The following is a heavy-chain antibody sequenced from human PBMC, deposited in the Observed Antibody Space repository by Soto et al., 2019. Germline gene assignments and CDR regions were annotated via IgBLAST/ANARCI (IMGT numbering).Heavy chain of an antibody. CDR3: ARAPRIQLEIFGFY. J-gene: IGHJ4*02. CDR1: GFTFSSYS. V-gene: IGHV3-48*02. CDR2: ISSSSSTI. Sequence: EVQLVESGGGLVQPGGSLRLSCAASGFTFSSYSMNWVRQAPGEGLEWVSYISSSSSTIYYADSVKGRFTISRDNAKNSLYLQMHSLRDEDTAVYYCARAPRIQLEIFGFYWGQGTLVTVSS. D-gene: IGHD3-3*01.